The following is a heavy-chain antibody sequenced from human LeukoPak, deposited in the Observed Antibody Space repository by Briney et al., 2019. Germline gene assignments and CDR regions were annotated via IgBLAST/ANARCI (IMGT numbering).Heavy chain of an antibody. J-gene: IGHJ4*02. Sequence: GGSLRLSCAASGFTFSSYGMHWVRQAPGKGLEWVAVIWYDGSNKYYADSVKGRFTISRDNSKNTLYLQMNSLRAEDTAVYYCAKGAYYYDSSGYLGLDYGGQGTLVTVSS. CDR2: IWYDGSNK. CDR1: GFTFSSYG. V-gene: IGHV3-33*06. CDR3: AKGAYYYDSSGYLGLDY. D-gene: IGHD3-22*01.